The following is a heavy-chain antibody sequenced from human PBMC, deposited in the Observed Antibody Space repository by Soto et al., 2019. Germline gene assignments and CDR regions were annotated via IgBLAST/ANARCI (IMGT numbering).Heavy chain of an antibody. CDR1: GFTFSTYA. V-gene: IGHV3-30*18. CDR3: AKADLKAVAGLFFDY. CDR2: ISYDGSNK. Sequence: GGSLRLSCAASGFTFSTYAMSWVRQAPGKGLEWVAVISYDGSNKYYADSVKGRFTISRDNSKNTLYLQMNSLRAEDTAVYYCAKADLKAVAGLFFDYWGQGTLVTVSS. J-gene: IGHJ4*02. D-gene: IGHD6-19*01.